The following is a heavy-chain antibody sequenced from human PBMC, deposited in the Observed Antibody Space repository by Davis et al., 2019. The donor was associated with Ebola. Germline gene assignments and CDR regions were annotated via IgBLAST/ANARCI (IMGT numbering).Heavy chain of an antibody. D-gene: IGHD3-10*02. V-gene: IGHV1-2*02. Sequence: ASVKVSCKASGYTFTGYYMHWVRQAPGQGLEWMGWINPNSGGTNYAQKFQGRVTMTRDTSISTAYMELSRLRSDDTAVYYCARGTMSRYYYMDVWGKGTMVTVSS. CDR2: INPNSGGT. CDR1: GYTFTGYY. J-gene: IGHJ6*03. CDR3: ARGTMSRYYYMDV.